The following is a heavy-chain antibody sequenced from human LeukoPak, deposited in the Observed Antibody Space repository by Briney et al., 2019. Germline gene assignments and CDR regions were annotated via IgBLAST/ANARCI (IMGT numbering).Heavy chain of an antibody. CDR1: GFTFSSYW. J-gene: IGHJ4*02. Sequence: PGGSLRLSCAASGFTFSSYWMHWVRQAPGKGLVWVSRINSDGSSTSYADSVKGRFTISRDNAKNTLYLQMNSLKAEDTAVYYCARDWEGVLWFGESGGQGTLVTVSS. CDR2: INSDGSST. CDR3: ARDWEGVLWFGES. D-gene: IGHD3-10*01. V-gene: IGHV3-74*01.